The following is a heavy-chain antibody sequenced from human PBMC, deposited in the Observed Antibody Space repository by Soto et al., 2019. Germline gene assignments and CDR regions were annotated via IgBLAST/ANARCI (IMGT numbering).Heavy chain of an antibody. Sequence: GESLKISCKGSGYSFTNYWIGWVRQMPGKGLEWMGMIYPDDSDTKYSPSFQGQVTFSADKSINTAYLQWSSLRASDTAMYYCARHGDSRGDYWGQGTLVTVSS. CDR1: GYSFTNYW. D-gene: IGHD3-10*01. V-gene: IGHV5-51*01. CDR2: IYPDDSDT. J-gene: IGHJ4*02. CDR3: ARHGDSRGDY.